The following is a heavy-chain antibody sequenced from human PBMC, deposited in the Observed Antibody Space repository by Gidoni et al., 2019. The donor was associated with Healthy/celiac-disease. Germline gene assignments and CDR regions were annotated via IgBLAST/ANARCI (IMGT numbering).Heavy chain of an antibody. CDR2: ISGSGGST. Sequence: EVQLLESGGGLVQPGGSLRLSCAASGFTFSSYAMSWVRQAPGKGLEWVSAISGSGGSTYYADSVKGRFTISRDNSKNTLYLQMNSLRAEDTAVYYCAKSLYYYDSSGYHKIYYFDYWGQGTLVTVSS. CDR3: AKSLYYYDSSGYHKIYYFDY. V-gene: IGHV3-23*01. D-gene: IGHD3-22*01. J-gene: IGHJ4*02. CDR1: GFTFSSYA.